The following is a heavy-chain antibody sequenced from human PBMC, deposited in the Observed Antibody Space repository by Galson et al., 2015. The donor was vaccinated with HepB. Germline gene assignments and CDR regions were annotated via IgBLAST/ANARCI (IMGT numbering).Heavy chain of an antibody. J-gene: IGHJ4*02. D-gene: IGHD3-16*02. CDR3: ARVGVSKFGGALVVPYYFDY. Sequence: ETLSLTCAVYGGSLSDFYWTWIRQPPGKGLEWIGEIKHTGTTNYQPSLKSRVTISVDTSKNEFSLRLSSLAAADTAVYYCARVGVSKFGGALVVPYYFDYWGQGTLVTVSS. CDR1: GGSLSDFY. CDR2: IKHTGTT. V-gene: IGHV4-34*01.